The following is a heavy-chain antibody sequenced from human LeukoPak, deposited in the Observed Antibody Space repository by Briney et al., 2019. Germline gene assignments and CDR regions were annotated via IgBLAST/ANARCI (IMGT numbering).Heavy chain of an antibody. CDR3: AKQLRFLEWPDAFDI. D-gene: IGHD3-3*01. Sequence: GGSLRLSCAASGFTFSSYAMSWVRQAPGKGLEWVAAISGSGGSTYYADSVKGRFTISRDNSKNTLYLQMNSLRAEDTAVYYCAKQLRFLEWPDAFDIWGQGTMVTVSS. V-gene: IGHV3-23*01. CDR2: ISGSGGST. J-gene: IGHJ3*02. CDR1: GFTFSSYA.